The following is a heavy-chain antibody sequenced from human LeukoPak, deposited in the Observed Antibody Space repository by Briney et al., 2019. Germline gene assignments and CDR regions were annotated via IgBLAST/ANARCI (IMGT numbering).Heavy chain of an antibody. D-gene: IGHD4-23*01. CDR3: ARVSADYGGNSNLDY. J-gene: IGHJ4*02. Sequence: ASVKVSCKASGGTFSSYAISWVRQAPGQGLEWMGGIIPIFGTANYAQEFQGRVTITADESTSTAYMELSSLRSEDTAVYYCARVSADYGGNSNLDYWGQGTLVTVSS. CDR2: IIPIFGTA. CDR1: GGTFSSYA. V-gene: IGHV1-69*13.